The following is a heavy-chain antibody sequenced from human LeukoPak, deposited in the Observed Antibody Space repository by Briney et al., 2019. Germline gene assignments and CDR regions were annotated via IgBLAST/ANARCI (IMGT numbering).Heavy chain of an antibody. D-gene: IGHD3-3*01. CDR3: AASPYFDFWTGLKFDS. CDR2: INHSGST. J-gene: IGHJ4*02. CDR1: GGSFSGYY. V-gene: IGHV4-34*01. Sequence: SETLSLTCAVYGGSFSGYYWSWIRQPPGKGLEWIGEINHSGSTNYNPSLKSRLTISVDTSKNQFSLNLSSVTAADTAVYYCAASPYFDFWTGLKFDSWGQGSLVTVSS.